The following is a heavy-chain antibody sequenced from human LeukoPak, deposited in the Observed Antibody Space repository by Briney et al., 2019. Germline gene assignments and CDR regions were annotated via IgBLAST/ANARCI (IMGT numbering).Heavy chain of an antibody. Sequence: PSETLSLTCTVSGDSINSNNYYWGWIRQPPGKGLEWIGSIYDSGSTYYNPSLKSRVTISVDTSKNQFSLKLSSVTAADTAVYYCAGSMDLYPYYGMDVWGQGTTVTVSS. CDR3: AGSMDLYPYYGMDV. V-gene: IGHV4-39*01. CDR1: GDSINSNNYY. D-gene: IGHD2/OR15-2a*01. J-gene: IGHJ6*02. CDR2: IYDSGST.